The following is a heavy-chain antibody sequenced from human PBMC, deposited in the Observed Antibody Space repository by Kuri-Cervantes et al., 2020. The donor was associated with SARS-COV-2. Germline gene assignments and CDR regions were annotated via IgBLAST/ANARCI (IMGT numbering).Heavy chain of an antibody. J-gene: IGHJ5*02. CDR1: GFTFSSYS. Sequence: GESLKISCAASGFTFSSYSMNWDRQAPGKGLEWVSAISGSGGSTYYADSVKGRFTISRDNSKNTLYLQMNSLRAEDTAVYYCAKVGPYNWFDPWGQGTLVTVSS. V-gene: IGHV3-23*01. CDR2: ISGSGGST. CDR3: AKVGPYNWFDP.